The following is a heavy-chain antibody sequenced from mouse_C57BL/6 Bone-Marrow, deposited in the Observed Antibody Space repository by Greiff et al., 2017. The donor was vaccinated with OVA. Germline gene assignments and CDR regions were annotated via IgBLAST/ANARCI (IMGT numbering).Heavy chain of an antibody. CDR3: ARYRGLYYYYDWYFDV. Sequence: EVNVVESGGGLVQPGGSLSLSCAASGFTFTDYYMSWVRQPPGKALEWLGFIRNKANGYTTEYSASVKGRFTISSDNSQSILYLQMNALRAEDSVTYYSARYRGLYYYYDWYFDVWGTGTTVTVSS. J-gene: IGHJ1*03. CDR1: GFTFTDYY. V-gene: IGHV7-3*01. CDR2: IRNKANGYTT. D-gene: IGHD2-4*01.